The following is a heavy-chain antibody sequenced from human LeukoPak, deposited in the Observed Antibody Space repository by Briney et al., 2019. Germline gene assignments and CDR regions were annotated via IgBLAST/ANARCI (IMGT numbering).Heavy chain of an antibody. J-gene: IGHJ4*02. CDR2: INAGNGNT. CDR1: GYTFTSYA. CDR3: ARDDPAYSSGWYSFFAY. Sequence: ASVKVSCKASGYTFTSYAMHWVRQAPGQRLEWMGWINAGNGNTNYAQKLQGRVTMTTDTSTSTAYMELRSLRSDDTAVYYCARDDPAYSSGWYSFFAYWGQGTLVTVSS. D-gene: IGHD6-19*01. V-gene: IGHV1-3*01.